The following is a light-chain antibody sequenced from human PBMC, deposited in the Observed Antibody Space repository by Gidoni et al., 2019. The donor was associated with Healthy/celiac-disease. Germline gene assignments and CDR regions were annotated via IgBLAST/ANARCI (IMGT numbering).Light chain of an antibody. CDR3: QQSYSTPIT. CDR1: QSISSY. V-gene: IGKV1-39*01. J-gene: IGKJ5*01. CDR2: AAS. Sequence: SVGDRVTITCRASQSISSYLNWYQQKPGKAPKLLIYAASSLQSGVPSRFSGSGSGTDFTLTISSLQPEDFATYYCQQSYSTPITFGQGTRLEIK.